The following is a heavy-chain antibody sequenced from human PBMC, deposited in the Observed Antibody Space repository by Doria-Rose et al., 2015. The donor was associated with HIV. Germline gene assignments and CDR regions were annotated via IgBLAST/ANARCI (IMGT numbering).Heavy chain of an antibody. Sequence: QESGPVLAKPTETLTLTCTVSGVSLSSPGMGVSWIRQPLGKALEWLANIFSDDERSYKPSLKSRLTISRGTSKSQVVLTMTDMDPVDTATYYCARIKSSRWYHKYYFDFWGQGTLVIVSA. D-gene: IGHD6-13*01. CDR3: ARIKSSRWYHKYYFDF. J-gene: IGHJ4*02. V-gene: IGHV2-26*01. CDR1: GVSLSSPGMG. CDR2: IFSDDER.